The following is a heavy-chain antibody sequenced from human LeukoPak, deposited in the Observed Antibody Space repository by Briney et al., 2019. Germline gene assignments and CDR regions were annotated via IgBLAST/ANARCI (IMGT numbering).Heavy chain of an antibody. CDR2: IGSNGGRT. V-gene: IGHV3-64D*06. Sequence: PGGSLRLSCSASGFTFSNYAMHWVRQAPGKGLEYVSVIGSNGGRTYYADSVKGRFTISRDKSKNTLYLQLNSLRAEDTAVYYCVKDPGYYGSGSYFDYWGQGTLVTVSS. CDR1: GFTFSNYA. CDR3: VKDPGYYGSGSYFDY. D-gene: IGHD3-10*01. J-gene: IGHJ4*02.